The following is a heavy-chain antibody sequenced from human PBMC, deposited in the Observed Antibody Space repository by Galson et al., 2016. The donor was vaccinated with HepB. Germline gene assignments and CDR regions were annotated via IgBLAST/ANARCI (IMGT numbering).Heavy chain of an antibody. Sequence: SLRLSCAASGFTFTNAWMSWVRQAPGRGLEWVGHIKSNIDGGTTDFAAPVKGRFIISRDNAKNTLYLQMNSLRAEDTAVYYCARNRHCSGGSCYGAWGQGTLVTVSS. V-gene: IGHV3-15*01. J-gene: IGHJ5*02. CDR2: IKSNIDGGTT. CDR1: GFTFTNAW. D-gene: IGHD2-15*01. CDR3: ARNRHCSGGSCYGA.